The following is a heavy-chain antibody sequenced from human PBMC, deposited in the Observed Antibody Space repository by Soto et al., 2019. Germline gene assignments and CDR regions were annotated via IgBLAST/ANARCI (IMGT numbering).Heavy chain of an antibody. V-gene: IGHV3-33*01. D-gene: IGHD6-6*01. CDR1: GFTFCTYG. Sequence: WGSLRLSCTASGFTFCTYGMHWVRQAPGKGLEWVAVIWYDGSNKYFADSVKGRFTISRDNSKNTLYLQMDSLRADDTAVYYCARGFSSMAASFDYWGQGTLVTVSS. CDR3: ARGFSSMAASFDY. CDR2: IWYDGSNK. J-gene: IGHJ4*02.